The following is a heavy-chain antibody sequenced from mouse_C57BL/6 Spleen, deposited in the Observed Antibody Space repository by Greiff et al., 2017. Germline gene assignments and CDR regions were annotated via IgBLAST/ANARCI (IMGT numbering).Heavy chain of an antibody. CDR2: ISPGSGST. Sequence: VQLQQPGAELVKPGASVKMSCKASGYTFTSYWITWVKQRPGQGLEWIGDISPGSGSTNYNEKFKSKATMTVDTSSSTAYMQLSSLTSEDSAVYYCARANDGYYALDWWGQGTTLTVSS. CDR1: GYTFTSYW. D-gene: IGHD2-3*01. J-gene: IGHJ2*01. V-gene: IGHV1-55*01. CDR3: ARANDGYYALDW.